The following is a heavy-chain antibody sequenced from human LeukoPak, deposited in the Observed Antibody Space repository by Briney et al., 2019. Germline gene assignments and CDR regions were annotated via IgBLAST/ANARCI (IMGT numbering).Heavy chain of an antibody. J-gene: IGHJ6*04. CDR2: ISGSGGRT. D-gene: IGHD3-10*02. V-gene: IGHV3-23*01. Sequence: GGSLRLSCAASGFTFSMYAMSWVRQAPGKGLEWVSGISGSGGRTDYADSVKGRFTISRDNSKNTLYLQMNSLRAEGTAVYYCAELGITMIGGVWGKGTTVTISS. CDR3: AELGITMIGGV. CDR1: GFTFSMYA.